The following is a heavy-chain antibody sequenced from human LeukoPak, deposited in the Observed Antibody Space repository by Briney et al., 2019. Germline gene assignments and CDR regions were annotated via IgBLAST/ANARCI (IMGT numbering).Heavy chain of an antibody. V-gene: IGHV4-4*07. D-gene: IGHD2-15*01. Sequence: SETLSLTCTVSGASISSHYWSWIRQPAGKGLEWIGRVYASESSNYNPSLKSRVTMSIDTSSNQFSLKLTSMTAADTAVYYCAVDLGGRGDAFDIWGQGTMVTVSS. CDR3: AVDLGGRGDAFDI. CDR1: GASISSHY. CDR2: VYASESS. J-gene: IGHJ3*02.